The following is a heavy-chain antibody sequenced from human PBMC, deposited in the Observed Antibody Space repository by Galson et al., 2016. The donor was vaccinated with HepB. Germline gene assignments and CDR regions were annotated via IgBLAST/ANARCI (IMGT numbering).Heavy chain of an antibody. CDR3: ASRGFYGSLDN. Sequence: SLRLSCAASGFTFSNYDMSWVRQAPGKGLECVSSISGSGDRTYYPDFVKGRFTISRDNAKNSVSLQINSLRAEDTAVYYCASRGFYGSLDNWGQGTLVTVSS. V-gene: IGHV3-23*01. D-gene: IGHD6-25*01. CDR1: GFTFSNYD. CDR2: ISGSGDRT. J-gene: IGHJ4*02.